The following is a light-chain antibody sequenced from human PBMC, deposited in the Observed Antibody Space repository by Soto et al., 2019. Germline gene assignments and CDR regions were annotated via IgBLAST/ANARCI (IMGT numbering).Light chain of an antibody. CDR3: QQYGSSSFT. J-gene: IGKJ2*01. CDR2: GSS. Sequence: EIVLTQSPGTLSLSPGEGATLSCRASHSVASTYLAWYQQKPGLAPRLIIYGSSNRASGTPDRFSGGGSGTDFTLTISRLEPEDFGVYYCQQYGSSSFTFGQGTKLEIK. CDR1: HSVASTY. V-gene: IGKV3-20*01.